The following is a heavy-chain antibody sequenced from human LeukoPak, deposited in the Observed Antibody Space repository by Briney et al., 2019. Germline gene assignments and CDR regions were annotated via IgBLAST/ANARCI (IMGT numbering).Heavy chain of an antibody. J-gene: IGHJ4*02. V-gene: IGHV3-21*01. CDR1: GFTFSSYS. CDR2: ISSSSYI. D-gene: IGHD5-18*01. CDR3: ARDLRGYSYGPDY. Sequence: GGSLRLSCAASGFTFSSYSMNWVRQAPGKGLEWVSSISSSSYIYYADSVKGRFTISRDNAKNSLYLQMSSLRAEDTAVYYCARDLRGYSYGPDYWGQGTLVTVSS.